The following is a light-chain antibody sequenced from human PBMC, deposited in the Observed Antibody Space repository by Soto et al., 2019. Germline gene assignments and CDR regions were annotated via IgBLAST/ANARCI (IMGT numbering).Light chain of an antibody. Sequence: QSALAQPASVSGSPGQSITISCTGTSSDVGGYNYVSWYQQHPGKAPKLMIYDVSNWPSGVSNRFSGSKSGNTASLTISGLQAEDEADYYCSSYTDSSPFVFXTGTKVTVL. J-gene: IGLJ1*01. CDR2: DVS. CDR1: SSDVGGYNY. V-gene: IGLV2-14*01. CDR3: SSYTDSSPFV.